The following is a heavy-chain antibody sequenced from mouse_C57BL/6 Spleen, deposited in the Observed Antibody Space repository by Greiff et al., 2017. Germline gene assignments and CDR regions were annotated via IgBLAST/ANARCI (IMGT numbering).Heavy chain of an antibody. J-gene: IGHJ1*03. CDR1: GYTFTSYW. Sequence: QVQLQQPGAELVKPGASVKLSCKASGYTFTSYWMHWVKQRPGQGLEWIGMIHPNSGSTNYNEKFKSKATLTVDKSSSTAYMQLSSLTSEDSAVYYCARYYYGSSPYLDVWGTGTTVTVSS. CDR2: IHPNSGST. V-gene: IGHV1-64*01. D-gene: IGHD1-1*01. CDR3: ARYYYGSSPYLDV.